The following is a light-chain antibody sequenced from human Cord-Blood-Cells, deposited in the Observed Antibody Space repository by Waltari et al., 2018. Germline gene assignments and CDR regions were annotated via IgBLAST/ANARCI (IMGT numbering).Light chain of an antibody. J-gene: IGLJ1*01. Sequence: QSALTQPASVSGSPGPSITISCTGTSRDVGGYNYVSWYQQHPCKAPKLMIYDVSNRPSGVSNRFSGSKSGNPPSLTISALQADYDADYYCSSSTRSSTHVFGTGTKVTVL. V-gene: IGLV2-14*01. CDR1: SRDVGGYNY. CDR2: DVS. CDR3: SSSTRSSTHV.